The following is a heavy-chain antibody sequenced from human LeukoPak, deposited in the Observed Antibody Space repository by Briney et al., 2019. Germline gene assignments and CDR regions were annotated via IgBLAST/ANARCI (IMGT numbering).Heavy chain of an antibody. Sequence: ASVKVSCKASGYTFTGYYMHWVRQAPGQGLEWMGWINPNSGGTNYAQKFQGRVTMTRDTSISTAYTELSRLRSDDTAVYYRARDVVTMVRGVIPWFDPWGQGTLVTVSS. CDR2: INPNSGGT. CDR1: GYTFTGYY. CDR3: ARDVVTMVRGVIPWFDP. V-gene: IGHV1-2*02. J-gene: IGHJ5*02. D-gene: IGHD3-10*01.